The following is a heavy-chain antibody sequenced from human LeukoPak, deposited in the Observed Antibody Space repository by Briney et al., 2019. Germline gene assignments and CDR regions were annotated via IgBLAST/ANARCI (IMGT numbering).Heavy chain of an antibody. Sequence: GGSLRLSCTASGFTFSSYAMNWVRQAPGKGLEWVSGIGAGGTFTYYADSVKGRFTIFRDNSRNTLYLQMNSLRAEDTAVYYCAKVSKSLGWSVDYWGQGTLVTVSS. CDR1: GFTFSSYA. CDR2: IGAGGTFT. J-gene: IGHJ4*02. V-gene: IGHV3-23*01. CDR3: AKVSKSLGWSVDY. D-gene: IGHD2-8*01.